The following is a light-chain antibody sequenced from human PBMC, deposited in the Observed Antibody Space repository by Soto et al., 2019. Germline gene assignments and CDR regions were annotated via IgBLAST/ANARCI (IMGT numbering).Light chain of an antibody. CDR1: QSVSSN. CDR2: GVY. CDR3: KQYHSWPPLT. V-gene: IGKV3D-15*01. Sequence: EIVMTQSPTILSVAQGERATLSCRASQSVSSNLAWYQKKPGQAPRLLIYGVYTRAPGIPARFSGSGSGTEFTLTISSLQSEDFAFYYCKQYHSWPPLTFGQGHEVEIK. J-gene: IGKJ1*01.